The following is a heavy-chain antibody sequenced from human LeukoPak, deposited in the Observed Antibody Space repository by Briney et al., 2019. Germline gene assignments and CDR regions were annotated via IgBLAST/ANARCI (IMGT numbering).Heavy chain of an antibody. J-gene: IGHJ3*02. CDR2: IYHRGST. CDR1: GGSISSGGYS. Sequence: SQTLSLTSAVPGGSISSGGYSWSWIRHPPGKGLEWLGYIYHRGSTYYKPPLKSRVTISVDRSKDQFSLKLSSVTAADTGVYYCARLLIGAFDIWGQGKMVTVSS. V-gene: IGHV4-30-2*01. CDR3: ARLLIGAFDI. D-gene: IGHD3-22*01.